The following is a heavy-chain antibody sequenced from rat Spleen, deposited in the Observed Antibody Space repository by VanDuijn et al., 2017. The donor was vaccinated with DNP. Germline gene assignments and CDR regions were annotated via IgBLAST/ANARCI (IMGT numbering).Heavy chain of an antibody. CDR1: GYSITRNFR. CDR3: ASGPNGYNYFDY. V-gene: IGHV3-3*01. D-gene: IGHD1-2*01. CDR2: VNSADST. Sequence: EVQLQESGPGLVKPSQSLSLPCSVTGYSITRNFRWNWIRKFPGNKLEWMGYVNSADSTYYNPSLKRRISITRDTSKNQFFLQVNSVTTEDTATYYCASGPNGYNYFDYWGQGVMVTVSS. J-gene: IGHJ2*01.